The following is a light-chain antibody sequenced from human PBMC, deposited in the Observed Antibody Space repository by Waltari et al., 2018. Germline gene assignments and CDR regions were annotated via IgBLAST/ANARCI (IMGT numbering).Light chain of an antibody. Sequence: DIQMTQAPSSLSASIGDRVIITCRASENIANYVSWYRQKPGTAPELLIYRISSLQSGVPSRFSDSGSGTEFTLTISSLQSEDFAVYYCQQYNNWPPWTFGQGTKVEIK. CDR1: ENIANY. CDR3: QQYNNWPPWT. V-gene: IGKV1-39*01. J-gene: IGKJ1*01. CDR2: RIS.